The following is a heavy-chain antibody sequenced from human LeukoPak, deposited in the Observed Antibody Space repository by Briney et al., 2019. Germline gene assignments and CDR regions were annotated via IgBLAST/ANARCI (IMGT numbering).Heavy chain of an antibody. J-gene: IGHJ4*02. CDR2: INEDGSEK. D-gene: IGHD6-13*01. V-gene: IGHV3-7*01. CDR1: GFTFSSYW. Sequence: GGSLRLSCAASGFTFSSYWMSWVRQAPGKGLEWGANINEDGSEKYYVDSVEGRFTTSRDNAENSLYLQMNSLRAEDTAVYYCARAGGPGTVDYWGQGILVTVSS. CDR3: ARAGGPGTVDY.